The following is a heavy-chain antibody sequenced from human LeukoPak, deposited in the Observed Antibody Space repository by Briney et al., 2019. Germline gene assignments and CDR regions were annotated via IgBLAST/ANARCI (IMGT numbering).Heavy chain of an antibody. J-gene: IGHJ4*02. Sequence: GRSLRLSCAASGFTFSTYVIYWVRQAPGKGLEWVAVISYDGSNKYYADSVKGRFTISRDNSKNTLYLQMNSLRAEDTAVYYCARDRDNYDFWSGLTSYYFDYWGQGTLVTVSS. CDR1: GFTFSTYV. V-gene: IGHV3-30*04. D-gene: IGHD3-3*01. CDR3: ARDRDNYDFWSGLTSYYFDY. CDR2: ISYDGSNK.